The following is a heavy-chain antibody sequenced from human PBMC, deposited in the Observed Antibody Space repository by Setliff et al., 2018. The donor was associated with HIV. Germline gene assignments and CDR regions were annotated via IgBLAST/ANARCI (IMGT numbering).Heavy chain of an antibody. J-gene: IGHJ4*02. CDR3: AKTIGRYFDIFDN. CDR2: IYTSGST. V-gene: IGHV4-4*07. Sequence: SETLSLTCTVSGGSISSYYWSWIRQPAGKGLEWIGRIYTSGSTNYNPSLKSRVTISVDTPKNQFSLKLNSVTAADTAVYYCAKTIGRYFDIFDNWGQGTLVTVSS. CDR1: GGSISSYY. D-gene: IGHD3-9*01.